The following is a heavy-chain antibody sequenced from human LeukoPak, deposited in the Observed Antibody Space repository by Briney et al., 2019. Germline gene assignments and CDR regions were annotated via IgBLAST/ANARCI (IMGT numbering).Heavy chain of an antibody. D-gene: IGHD3-10*01. CDR3: AKGITMVRGAIKGYFDY. V-gene: IGHV3-23*01. J-gene: IGHJ4*02. CDR1: GFTFSSYA. Sequence: GGSLRLSCAASGFTFSSYAMSWVRQAPGKGLEWVSAISGSGGSTYYADSVKGRSTISRENSKNTLYLQMNSLRAEDTAVYYCAKGITMVRGAIKGYFDYWGQGTLVTVSS. CDR2: ISGSGGST.